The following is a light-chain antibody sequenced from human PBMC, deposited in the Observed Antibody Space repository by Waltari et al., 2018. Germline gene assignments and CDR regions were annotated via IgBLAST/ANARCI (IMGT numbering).Light chain of an antibody. J-gene: IGKJ4*01. Sequence: DVVMTQSPLFLPVTPGEPASISCRSSQTLLNSNGYNYLDWFLQKPGQSPQLLIYSGSKRAYGVHDRFSGSGSGTDFTLKISRVEAEDVGIYYCMQALQSPLTFGGGTKVEIK. CDR1: QTLLNSNGYNY. CDR2: SGS. CDR3: MQALQSPLT. V-gene: IGKV2-28*01.